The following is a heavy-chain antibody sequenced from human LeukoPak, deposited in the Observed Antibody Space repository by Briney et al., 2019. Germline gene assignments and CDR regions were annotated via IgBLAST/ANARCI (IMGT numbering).Heavy chain of an antibody. CDR2: MSNDGINK. D-gene: IGHD2-2*01. V-gene: IGHV3-30-3*01. CDR1: GFTFSSYV. Sequence: GRSLRLSCAASGFTFSSYVMHWVRQAPGKGLEWVAVMSNDGINKYYAGSVKGRFTISRDNSKNTLFLQMNSLRPEDTAVYYCARDPVSSALQINSDFWGQGALITVSS. CDR3: ARDPVSSALQINSDF. J-gene: IGHJ4*02.